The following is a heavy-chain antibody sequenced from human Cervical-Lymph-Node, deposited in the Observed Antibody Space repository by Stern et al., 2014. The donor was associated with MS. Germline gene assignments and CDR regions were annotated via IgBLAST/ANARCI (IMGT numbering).Heavy chain of an antibody. CDR2: IKEDGSET. V-gene: IGHV3-7*01. J-gene: IGHJ5*02. Sequence: DQLVQSGGGLVQPGGSLRLSCAASGFTFSSYWMNWVRPAPGKGLEWVANIKEDGSETYYVDSVKGRFTIARDNAKNSLYLQMNSLRAEDTAVYYCARGSDTWGQGTLVTVSS. D-gene: IGHD2-15*01. CDR3: ARGSDT. CDR1: GFTFSSYW.